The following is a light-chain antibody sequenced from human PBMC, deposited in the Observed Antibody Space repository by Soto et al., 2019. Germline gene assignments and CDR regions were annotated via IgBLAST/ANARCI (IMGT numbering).Light chain of an antibody. Sequence: QSALTQPRSVSGSPGQSVTISCTGTSSDVGGYNYVSWYQQHPGKAPKLMICDVSKRPSGVPDRFSGSKSGNTASLTISGLQAEDEADYYCCSYAGSYTFVVFGGGTLLTVL. J-gene: IGLJ2*01. CDR1: SSDVGGYNY. V-gene: IGLV2-11*01. CDR3: CSYAGSYTFVV. CDR2: DVS.